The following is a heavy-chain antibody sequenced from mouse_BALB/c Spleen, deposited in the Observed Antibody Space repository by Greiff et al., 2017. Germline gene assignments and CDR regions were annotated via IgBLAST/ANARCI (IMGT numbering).Heavy chain of an antibody. V-gene: IGHV5-17*02. CDR3: ARDGSGFAY. J-gene: IGHJ3*01. CDR1: GFTFSSFG. D-gene: IGHD1-1*01. CDR2: ISSGSSTI. Sequence: EVQRVESGGGLVQPGGSRKLSCAASGFTFSSFGMHWVRQAPEKGLEWVAYISSGSSTIYYADTVKGRFTISRDNPKNTLFLQMTSLRSEDTAMYYCARDGSGFAYWGQGTLVTVSA.